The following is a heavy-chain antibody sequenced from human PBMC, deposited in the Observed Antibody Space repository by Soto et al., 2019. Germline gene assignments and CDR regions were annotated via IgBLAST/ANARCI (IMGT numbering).Heavy chain of an antibody. CDR3: ARDSGVGGGGAFDI. Sequence: SETLSLTCTVSGGSISSYYWSWIRQPPGKGLEWIGYIYYSGSTNYNPSLKSRVTISVDTSKNQFSLKLSSVTAVDTAVYYCARDSGVGGGGAFDIWGQGTMVTVSS. CDR1: GGSISSYY. J-gene: IGHJ3*02. V-gene: IGHV4-59*01. CDR2: IYYSGST. D-gene: IGHD1-26*01.